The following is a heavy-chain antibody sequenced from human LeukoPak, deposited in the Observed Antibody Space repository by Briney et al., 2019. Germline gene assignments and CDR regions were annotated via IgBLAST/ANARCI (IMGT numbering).Heavy chain of an antibody. D-gene: IGHD3-9*01. CDR2: IYTSGST. CDR3: AREQINYDILTGYYGYNWFDP. V-gene: IGHV4-4*07. CDR1: GGSISSYY. J-gene: IGHJ5*02. Sequence: SETLSLTCTVSGGSISSYYWSWIRQPAGKGLEWIGRIYTSGSTNYNPSLKSRVTISVDTSKNQFSLKLSSVTAADTAVYYCAREQINYDILTGYYGYNWFDPWGQGTLVTVSS.